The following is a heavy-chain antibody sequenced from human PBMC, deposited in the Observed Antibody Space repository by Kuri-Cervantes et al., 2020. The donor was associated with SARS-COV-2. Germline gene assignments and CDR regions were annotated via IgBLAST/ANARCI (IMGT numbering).Heavy chain of an antibody. J-gene: IGHJ6*03. Sequence: SVKVSCKASGYTFTGYYMHWVRQAPGQGLEWMGGIIPIFGTANYAQKFQGRVTITADESTSTAYMELSSLRSEDTAVYYCARRSSDRFLDKYYYYYMDVWGKGTTVTVSS. CDR2: IIPIFGTA. CDR1: GYTFTGYY. CDR3: ARRSSDRFLDKYYYYYMDV. V-gene: IGHV1-69*13. D-gene: IGHD3-3*01.